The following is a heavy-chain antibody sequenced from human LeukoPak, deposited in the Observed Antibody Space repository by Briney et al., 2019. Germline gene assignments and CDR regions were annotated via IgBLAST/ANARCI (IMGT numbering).Heavy chain of an antibody. CDR1: GYTFTDSY. Sequence: ASVKVSCKASGYTFTDSYMHWVRQAPGQGLEWMGWINPKTGGTNYAQRFQGRVTMTRDTSIRTAYMELNSLRSDDMAVYYCARVGRLTIFVRGIITEGSPPKNWGQGTLVTVSS. CDR3: ARVGRLTIFVRGIITEGSPPKN. D-gene: IGHD3-10*01. V-gene: IGHV1-2*02. CDR2: INPKTGGT. J-gene: IGHJ4*02.